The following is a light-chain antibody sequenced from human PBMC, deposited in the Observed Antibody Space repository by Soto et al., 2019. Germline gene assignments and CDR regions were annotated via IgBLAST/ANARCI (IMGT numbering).Light chain of an antibody. Sequence: EIVLTQSPGTLSLSPGERATLSCRASQSVSSNLLAWYQQKPGQAPRLLIYGASSRATGSPDRFSGSGSGTDFTLTISRLEPEDFAVYYCQQYGSSPWTFGQGTSLDI. CDR2: GAS. CDR1: QSVSSNL. V-gene: IGKV3-20*01. J-gene: IGKJ1*01. CDR3: QQYGSSPWT.